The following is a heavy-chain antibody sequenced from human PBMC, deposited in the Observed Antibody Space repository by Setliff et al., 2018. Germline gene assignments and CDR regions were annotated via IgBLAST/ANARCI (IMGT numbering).Heavy chain of an antibody. J-gene: IGHJ5*02. V-gene: IGHV4-4*08. CDR3: ARERGFAGYYGSWTHQSFDL. CDR2: ISSIGNT. Sequence: SETLSLTCTVSGGSISDSSWSWIRQPPGKGLEWIGCISSIGNTYYNPSLGSRLSISADTSNNQFSLNLISVTAADTAVYYCARERGFAGYYGSWTHQSFDLWGQGSLVTVYS. CDR1: GGSISDSS. D-gene: IGHD3-10*01.